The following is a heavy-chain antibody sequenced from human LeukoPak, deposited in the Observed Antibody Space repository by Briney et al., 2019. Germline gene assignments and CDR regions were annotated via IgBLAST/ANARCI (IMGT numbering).Heavy chain of an antibody. V-gene: IGHV4-34*01. CDR3: ARGLGDIVVVPAAIIYWFDP. D-gene: IGHD2-2*02. J-gene: IGHJ5*02. CDR2: INHSGST. Sequence: GSLRLSCAASRFTFSNSWMSWIRQPPGKGLEWIGEINHSGSTNYNPSLKSRVTISVDTSKNQFSLKLSSVTAADTAVYYCARGLGDIVVVPAAIIYWFDPWGQGTLVTVSS. CDR1: RFTFSNSW.